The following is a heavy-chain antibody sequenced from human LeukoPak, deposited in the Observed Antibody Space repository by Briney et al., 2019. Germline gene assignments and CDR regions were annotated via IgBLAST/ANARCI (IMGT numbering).Heavy chain of an antibody. CDR3: ARVYVLRYFDWLSHDGFDI. V-gene: IGHV4-34*01. CDR1: GGSFSGYY. Sequence: PSEALSLTCAVYGGSFSGYYWSWIRQPPGKGLEWIGEINHSGSTYYNPSLKSRVTISVDTSKNQFSLKLSSVTAADTAVYYCARVYVLRYFDWLSHDGFDIWGQGTMVTVSS. D-gene: IGHD3-9*01. J-gene: IGHJ3*02. CDR2: INHSGST.